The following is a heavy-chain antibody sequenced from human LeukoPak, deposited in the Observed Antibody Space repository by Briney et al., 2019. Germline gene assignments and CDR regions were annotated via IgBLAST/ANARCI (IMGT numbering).Heavy chain of an antibody. CDR3: AREGAAAGLDC. V-gene: IGHV3-48*01. J-gene: IGHJ4*02. D-gene: IGHD6-13*01. CDR2: ITTTSSTI. Sequence: GGSLRLSCTASGFIVSTYRMSWVRQAPGKGLEWVSHITTTSSTIYYADSVKGRFTISRYDAKNSLYLQMNSLRAEDTAVYYCAREGAAAGLDCWGQGTLVTVSS. CDR1: GFIVSTYR.